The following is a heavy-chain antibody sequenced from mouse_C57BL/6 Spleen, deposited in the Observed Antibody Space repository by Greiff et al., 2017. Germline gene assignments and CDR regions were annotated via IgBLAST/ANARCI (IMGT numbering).Heavy chain of an antibody. CDR3: ARQGPDY. J-gene: IGHJ2*01. V-gene: IGHV5-6*02. Sequence: EVKLVESGGDLVKPGGSLKLSCAASGFTFSSYGMSWVRQTPDKRLEWVATISSGGSYTYYPDSVKGRFTISRDNAKNTLYLQMSSLKSEDTAMYYFARQGPDYWGQGTTLTVSS. CDR1: GFTFSSYG. CDR2: ISSGGSYT.